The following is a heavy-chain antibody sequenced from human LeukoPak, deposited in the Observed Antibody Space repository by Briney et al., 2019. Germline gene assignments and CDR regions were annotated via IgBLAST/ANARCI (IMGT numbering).Heavy chain of an antibody. CDR1: GITLSNYG. J-gene: IGHJ4*02. CDR2: ISDRGGST. D-gene: IGHD3-10*01. CDR3: AKRGVVIRAVIIVGFHKEAYYFDY. V-gene: IGHV3-23*01. Sequence: GRSLRLSCAVSGITLSNYGMSWVRQAPGKGLEWVAGISDRGGSTNYADSVRGRFTISRDNPKNTLYLLMTSLRAEDTAVYFCAKRGVVIRAVIIVGFHKEAYYFDYWGQGALVTVSS.